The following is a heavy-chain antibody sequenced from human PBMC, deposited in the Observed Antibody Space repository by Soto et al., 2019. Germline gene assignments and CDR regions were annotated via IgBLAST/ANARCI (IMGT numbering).Heavy chain of an antibody. CDR2: INAGNGNT. CDR3: ARAISGYVT. Sequence: QVQLVQSGTEVKKPGASVKVSCKASGITFTTYAIHWVRQAPGHGLEWMGWINAGNGNTRYSQKFQGRVTLTMDTSASTAYMDLSSLTSEDAAIYYCARAISGYVTWGQGTLVTVSS. D-gene: IGHD5-12*01. V-gene: IGHV1-3*01. CDR1: GITFTTYA. J-gene: IGHJ5*02.